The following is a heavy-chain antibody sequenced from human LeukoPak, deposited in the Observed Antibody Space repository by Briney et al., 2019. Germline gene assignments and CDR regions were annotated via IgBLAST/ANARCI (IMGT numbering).Heavy chain of an antibody. CDR2: IYYSGST. Sequence: SGTLSLTCTVSGGSISSSSYYWGWIRQPPGKGLEWIGSIYYSGSTYYNPSLKSRVTISVDTSKNQFSLKLSSVTAADTAVYYCARREGKYWPFDYWGQGTLVTVSS. CDR3: ARREGKYWPFDY. CDR1: GGSISSSSYY. J-gene: IGHJ4*02. V-gene: IGHV4-39*01. D-gene: IGHD2/OR15-2a*01.